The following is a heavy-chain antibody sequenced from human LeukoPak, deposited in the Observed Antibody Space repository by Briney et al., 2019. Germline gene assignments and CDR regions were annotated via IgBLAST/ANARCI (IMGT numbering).Heavy chain of an antibody. D-gene: IGHD3-10*01. CDR1: GYTFTGYY. Sequence: RASVKVSCKASGYTFTGYYMHWVRQAPGQGLEWMGWINPNSGGTNYAQKFQGRVTMTRDTSISTAYMELSRLRSDDTAVYYCARDQVTMVRGVIITPKGFDPWGQGTLVTVSS. J-gene: IGHJ5*02. CDR2: INPNSGGT. V-gene: IGHV1-2*02. CDR3: ARDQVTMVRGVIITPKGFDP.